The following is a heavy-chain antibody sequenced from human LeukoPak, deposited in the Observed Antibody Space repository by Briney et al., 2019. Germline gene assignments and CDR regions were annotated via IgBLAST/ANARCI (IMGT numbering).Heavy chain of an antibody. J-gene: IGHJ4*02. D-gene: IGHD3-22*01. CDR2: ISSSSSTI. V-gene: IGHV3-48*04. Sequence: GGSLRLSCAASGFTFSTYSMNWVRQAPGKGLEWVSYISSSSSTIYYADSVKGRFTISRDNAKNSLYLQMNSLRAEDTAVYYCANTLTPYYYDSSGYYSDYWGQGTLVTVSS. CDR1: GFTFSTYS. CDR3: ANTLTPYYYDSSGYYSDY.